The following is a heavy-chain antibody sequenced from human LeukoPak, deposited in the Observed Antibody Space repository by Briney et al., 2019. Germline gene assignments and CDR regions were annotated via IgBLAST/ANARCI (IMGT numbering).Heavy chain of an antibody. Sequence: PGRSLRLSCTTSGFTFGDYAMSWVRQAPGKGLEWVGFIRSKAYGGTTQYAASVKGRLTISRDDSKSIAYLQMNSLKTEDTAVYYRTRRKAASDAFDIWGQGTMVTVSS. CDR1: GFTFGDYA. J-gene: IGHJ3*02. D-gene: IGHD6-13*01. CDR2: IRSKAYGGTT. V-gene: IGHV3-49*04. CDR3: TRRKAASDAFDI.